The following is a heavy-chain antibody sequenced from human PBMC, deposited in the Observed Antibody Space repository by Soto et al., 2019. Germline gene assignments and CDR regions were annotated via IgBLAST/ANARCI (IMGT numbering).Heavy chain of an antibody. D-gene: IGHD5-18*01. Sequence: PGGSLRLSCAASGFTVSSIYMSWVRQAPGKGLEWVSYISSSSSTIYYADSVKGRFTISRDNAKNSLYLQMTSLRADDTAVYYCAKGGHTFAYEWGQGALVTVSS. J-gene: IGHJ4*02. CDR3: AKGGHTFAYE. V-gene: IGHV3-48*01. CDR2: ISSSSSTI. CDR1: GFTVSSIY.